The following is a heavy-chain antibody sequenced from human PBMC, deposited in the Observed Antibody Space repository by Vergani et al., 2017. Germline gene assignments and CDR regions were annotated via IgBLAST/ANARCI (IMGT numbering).Heavy chain of an antibody. CDR2: IWYDGSNK. Sequence: VQLVESGGGLVQPGGSLRLSCAASGFTFSSYSMNWVRQAPGKGLEWVAVIWYDGSNKYYADSVKGRFTISRDNSKNTLYLQMNSLRAEDTAVYYCARGDYYDSSGYLDYWGQGTLVTVSS. CDR3: ARGDYYDSSGYLDY. D-gene: IGHD3-22*01. CDR1: GFTFSSYS. J-gene: IGHJ4*02. V-gene: IGHV3-33*08.